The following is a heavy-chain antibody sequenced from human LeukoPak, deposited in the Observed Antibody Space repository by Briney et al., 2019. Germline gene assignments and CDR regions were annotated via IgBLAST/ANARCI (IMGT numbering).Heavy chain of an antibody. CDR3: ARNLYYYDSSGYYYY. D-gene: IGHD3-22*01. CDR2: IYTGGST. J-gene: IGHJ4*02. Sequence: GGSLRLSCAASGFTVSSNYMSWVRQAPGKGLEWVSAIYTGGSTYYAGSVKGRFTISRDNSKNTLYLQMNSLRAEDTAVYYCARNLYYYDSSGYYYYWGQGTLVTVSS. CDR1: GFTVSSNY. V-gene: IGHV3-66*01.